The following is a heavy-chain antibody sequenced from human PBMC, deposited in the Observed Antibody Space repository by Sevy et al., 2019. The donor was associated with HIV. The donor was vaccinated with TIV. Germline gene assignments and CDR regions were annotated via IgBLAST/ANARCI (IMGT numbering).Heavy chain of an antibody. CDR1: GYTLTLLA. D-gene: IGHD3-22*01. J-gene: IGHJ4*02. CDR3: ATTKDYYENSGYPSDY. V-gene: IGHV1-24*01. CDR2: FDPEDNER. Sequence: ASVKVSCKGSGYTLTLLAMHWVRQAPGKGLEWMGSFDPEDNERIYAQKWQGRFSMTEDTSTDTAYMELRNLRSEDTAVYYCATTKDYYENSGYPSDYWGQGTLVTVSS.